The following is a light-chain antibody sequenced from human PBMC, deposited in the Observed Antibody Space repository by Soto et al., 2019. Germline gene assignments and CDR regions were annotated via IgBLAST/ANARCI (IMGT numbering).Light chain of an antibody. V-gene: IGLV2-11*01. CDR3: SSYAGSHTFV. CDR1: SSDVGGYDY. CDR2: DVS. Sequence: QSALTQPRSVSGSPGQSVTISCTGTSSDVGGYDYVSWYQQHPGKAPKLMIYDVSERPSGVPDRFSGSKSGNTASLTISGLQAEDEADYHCSSYAGSHTFVFGTGTKVTVL. J-gene: IGLJ1*01.